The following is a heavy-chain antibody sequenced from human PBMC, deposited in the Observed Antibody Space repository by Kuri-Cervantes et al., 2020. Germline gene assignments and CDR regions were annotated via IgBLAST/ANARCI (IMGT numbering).Heavy chain of an antibody. CDR3: ARDPGGATHFDY. V-gene: IGHV1-69*13. D-gene: IGHD1-26*01. J-gene: IGHJ4*02. CDR2: IIPIFGTA. CDR1: GGTFSSYA. Sequence: SVKVSCKASGGTFSSYAISWVRQAPGQGLEWMGGIIPIFGTANYAQKFQGRVTITADESTSTAYMELSRLRSDDTAVYYCARDPGGATHFDYWGQGTLVTVSS.